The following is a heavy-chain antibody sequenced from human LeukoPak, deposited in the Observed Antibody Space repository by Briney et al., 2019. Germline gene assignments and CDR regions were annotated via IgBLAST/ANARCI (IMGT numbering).Heavy chain of an antibody. CDR3: ARTTPAGSGYHYYYYMDV. J-gene: IGHJ6*03. CDR2: IYYSGST. CDR1: GGSISSSSYY. D-gene: IGHD3-3*01. V-gene: IGHV4-61*05. Sequence: PSETLSLTCTVSGGSISSSSYYWGWIRQPPGKGLEWIGYIYYSGSTNYNPSLKSRVTISVDTSKNQFSLKLSSVTAADTAVYYCARTTPAGSGYHYYYYMDVWGKGTTVTVSS.